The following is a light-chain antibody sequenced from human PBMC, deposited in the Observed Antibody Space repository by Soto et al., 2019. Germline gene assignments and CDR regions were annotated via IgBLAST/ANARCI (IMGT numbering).Light chain of an antibody. CDR1: SSDVGGYNY. Sequence: QSVLTQPRSVSGSPGQSVTISCTGTSSDVGGYNYVSWYQQHPGKAPKLMIYDVSKRPLGVPDRFSGSKSGTSASLAITGLQAEDEADYYCQSYDSSLSGCVFGTGTKVTVL. CDR3: QSYDSSLSGCV. CDR2: DVS. J-gene: IGLJ1*01. V-gene: IGLV2-11*01.